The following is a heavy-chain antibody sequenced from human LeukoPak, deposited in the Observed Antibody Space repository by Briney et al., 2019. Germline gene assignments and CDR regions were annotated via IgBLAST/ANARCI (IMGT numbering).Heavy chain of an antibody. J-gene: IGHJ4*02. CDR3: ARISGNYWAAPFDY. Sequence: SGGSLRLSCTASGLNFRSYALSWVRQAPGEGVEWVSGIRDNDFSTYYADSVKGRFTISRDNPKSTVYVQMNSLRAEDPAVYYCARISGNYWAAPFDYWGQGPLVTVSS. V-gene: IGHV3-23*01. CDR2: IRDNDFST. CDR1: GLNFRSYA. D-gene: IGHD1-26*01.